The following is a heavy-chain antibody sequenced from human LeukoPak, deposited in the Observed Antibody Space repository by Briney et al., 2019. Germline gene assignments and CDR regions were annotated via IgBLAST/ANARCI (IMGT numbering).Heavy chain of an antibody. J-gene: IGHJ6*04. CDR1: GFTFSSYA. Sequence: GGSLRLSCAASGFTFSSYAMSWVRQAPGKGLEWVSAISGSGGSTYYADSVKGRFTISRGNSKNSLYLQMNSLRAEDTAVYYCARTARGGSGMDVWGKGTTVTVSS. D-gene: IGHD3-10*01. CDR3: ARTARGGSGMDV. V-gene: IGHV3-23*01. CDR2: ISGSGGST.